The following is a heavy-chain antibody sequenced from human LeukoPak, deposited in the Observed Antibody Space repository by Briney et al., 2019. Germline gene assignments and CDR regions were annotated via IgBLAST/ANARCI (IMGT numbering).Heavy chain of an antibody. CDR1: GGTFSSYA. J-gene: IGHJ6*02. D-gene: IGHD4-17*01. V-gene: IGHV1-69*01. CDR3: AREVPTVTISYDYYYYYGMDV. Sequence: SVKVSCKASGGTFSSYAISWVRQAPGQGLEWMGGIIPIFGTANYAQKFQGRVTITADESTSTAYMELSSLRSQDTAVYYCAREVPTVTISYDYYYYYGMDVWGQGTTVTVSS. CDR2: IIPIFGTA.